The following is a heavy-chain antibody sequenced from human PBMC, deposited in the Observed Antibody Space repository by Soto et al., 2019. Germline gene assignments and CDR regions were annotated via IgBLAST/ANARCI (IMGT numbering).Heavy chain of an antibody. CDR1: GFTVSSNY. CDR3: ARGGSRRIQLLFVFDS. V-gene: IGHV3-53*01. J-gene: IGHJ4*02. CDR2: IYSGGST. Sequence: WGSLRLSCAASGFTVSSNYMSWVRQAPGKGLEWVSVIYSGGSTYYADSVKDRFTISRDNSKNTLYLQMNGLRAEDTAVYYCARGGSRRIQLLFVFDSWGQGNLVTVSS. D-gene: IGHD5-18*01.